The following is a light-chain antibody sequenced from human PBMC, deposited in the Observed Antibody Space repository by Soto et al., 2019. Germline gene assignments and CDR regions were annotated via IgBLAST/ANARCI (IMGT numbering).Light chain of an antibody. V-gene: IGKV3-20*01. Sequence: EIVLTQSPGTLSLSPGERATLSCRASQSIRSKYLAWSQQKPGQAPRFLIXXXXXXATGIPDRFSGSGXXTEFTLXIXXLEPEDFAGYYCQQYGSSPGTFGKGTKVDIK. CDR3: QQYGSSPGT. CDR2: XXX. J-gene: IGKJ1*01. CDR1: QSIRSKY.